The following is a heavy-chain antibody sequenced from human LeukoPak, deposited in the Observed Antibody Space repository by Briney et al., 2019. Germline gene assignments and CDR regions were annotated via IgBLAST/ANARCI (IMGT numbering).Heavy chain of an antibody. D-gene: IGHD1-26*01. CDR3: ARGVRVILVGATSYYFDY. CDR1: GGTFSSYA. J-gene: IGHJ4*02. V-gene: IGHV1-69*05. CDR2: IIPIFGTA. Sequence: SVKVSCKASGGTFSSYAISWVRQAPGQGLEWMGGIIPIFGTANYAQKFQGRVTMTRNTSISTAYMELSSLRSEDTAVYYCARGVRVILVGATSYYFDYWGQGTLVTVSS.